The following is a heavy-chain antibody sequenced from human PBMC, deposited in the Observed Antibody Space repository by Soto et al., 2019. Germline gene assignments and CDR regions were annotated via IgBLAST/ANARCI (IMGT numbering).Heavy chain of an antibody. J-gene: IGHJ1*01. V-gene: IGHV3-9*01. CDR3: VKDESINWYSGHFRH. D-gene: IGHD6-13*01. CDR1: GFTFDDYA. Sequence: LRLSCAASGFTFDDYAMHWVRQVPGKGLEWVSGINWNSGSIGYADSVKGRFAISRDNAKNSLHLQMNSLRAEDTAFYYCVKDESINWYSGHFRHWRQGTLVTVSS. CDR2: INWNSGSI.